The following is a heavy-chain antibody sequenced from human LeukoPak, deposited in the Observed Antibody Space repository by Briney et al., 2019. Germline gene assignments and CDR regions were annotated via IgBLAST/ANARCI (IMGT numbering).Heavy chain of an antibody. CDR2: ISSSGSTI. CDR1: GFTFSDYY. J-gene: IGHJ4*02. Sequence: PGGSLRLSCAASGFTFSDYYMSWIRQAPGKGLEWVSYISSSGSTIYYADSVKGRFTISRDNAKNSLYLQMNSLRAEDTAVYYCARSYYDSSGSLLFDYWGQGTLVTVSS. CDR3: ARSYYDSSGSLLFDY. V-gene: IGHV3-11*01. D-gene: IGHD3-22*01.